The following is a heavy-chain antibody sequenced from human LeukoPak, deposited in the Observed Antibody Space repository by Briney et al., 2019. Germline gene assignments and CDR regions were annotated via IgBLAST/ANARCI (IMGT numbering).Heavy chain of an antibody. J-gene: IGHJ4*02. CDR2: ISSSSSTI. CDR1: GFTFSSYS. CDR3: AREAGYYGSVKGRYFDY. Sequence: ETGGSLRLSCAASGFTFSSYSMNWVRQAPGKGLEWVSYISSSSSTIYYADSVKGRFTISRDNAKNSLYLQMNSLRAEDTAVYYCAREAGYYGSVKGRYFDYWGQGTLVTVSS. D-gene: IGHD3-10*01. V-gene: IGHV3-48*01.